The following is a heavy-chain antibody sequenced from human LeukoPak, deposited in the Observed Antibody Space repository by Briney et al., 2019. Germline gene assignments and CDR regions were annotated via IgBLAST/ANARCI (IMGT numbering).Heavy chain of an antibody. V-gene: IGHV3-30*04. Sequence: GGSLRLSCAASGFTFSSYAMHWVRQAPGKGLEWVAVISYDGSNKYYADSVKGRFTISRDNAKNSLYLQMNSLRAEDTAVYYCARSDSGSYYVAYWGQGTLVTVSS. CDR2: ISYDGSNK. J-gene: IGHJ4*02. CDR1: GFTFSSYA. CDR3: ARSDSGSYYVAY. D-gene: IGHD1-26*01.